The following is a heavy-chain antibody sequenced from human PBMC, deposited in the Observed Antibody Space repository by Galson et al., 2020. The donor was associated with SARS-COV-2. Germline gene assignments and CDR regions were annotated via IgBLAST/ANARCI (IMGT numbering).Heavy chain of an antibody. CDR3: ARSKGGSYFDAFDI. D-gene: IGHD1-26*01. Sequence: HSGGSLRLSCAASEFTFSSYAMHWVRQAPGKGLEWVAVISYDGSNKYYADSVKGRFTISRDNSKNTLYLQMNSLRAEDTAVYYCARSKGGSYFDAFDIWGQGTMVTVSS. CDR2: ISYDGSNK. CDR1: EFTFSSYA. J-gene: IGHJ3*02. V-gene: IGHV3-30*04.